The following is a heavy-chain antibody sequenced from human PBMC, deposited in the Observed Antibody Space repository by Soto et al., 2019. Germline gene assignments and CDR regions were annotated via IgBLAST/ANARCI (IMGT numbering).Heavy chain of an antibody. CDR2: ISYSGST. CDR1: GCTIRRSNYF. CDR3: TRHRITGTTSGSINY. D-gene: IGHD1-20*01. J-gene: IGHJ4*02. Sequence: PSETLSLTSCKSGCTIRRSNYFWRWIRQPPGKGLEWIGSISYSGSTYHNPSLKSRLTLSVDTSKSQFSLKLSSVTAADTAIYYCTRHRITGTTSGSINYWGQGTLVTVS. V-gene: IGHV4-39*01.